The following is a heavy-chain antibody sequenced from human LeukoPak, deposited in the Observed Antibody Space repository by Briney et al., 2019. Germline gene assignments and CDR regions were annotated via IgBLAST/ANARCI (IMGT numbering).Heavy chain of an antibody. D-gene: IGHD1-26*01. Sequence: ASVKVSCKASGYTFTGYYMHWVRQAPGRGLEWMGWINPNSGGTNYAQKFQGRVTMTRDTSISTAYMELSRLRSDDTAVYYCARDQGSGSYANYWGQGTLVTVSS. CDR3: ARDQGSGSYANY. V-gene: IGHV1-2*02. J-gene: IGHJ4*02. CDR1: GYTFTGYY. CDR2: INPNSGGT.